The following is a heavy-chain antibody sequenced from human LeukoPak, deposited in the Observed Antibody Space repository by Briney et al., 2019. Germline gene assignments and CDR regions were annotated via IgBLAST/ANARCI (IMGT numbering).Heavy chain of an antibody. J-gene: IGHJ3*02. V-gene: IGHV3-21*01. CDR2: ISGSSSYI. CDR3: ARYNAFDI. CDR1: GFTFSSYS. Sequence: PGGSQRLSCAASGFTFSSYSMNWVRQAPGKGLEWVSSISGSSSYIYYADSVKGRFTISRDNAKNSLYLQMNSLRAEDTAVYYCARYNAFDIWGQGTMVTVSS.